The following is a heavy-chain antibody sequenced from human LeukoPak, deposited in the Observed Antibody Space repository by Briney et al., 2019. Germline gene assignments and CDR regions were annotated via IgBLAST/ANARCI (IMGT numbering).Heavy chain of an antibody. CDR1: GYSFTGHY. V-gene: IGHV1-2*02. Sequence: GASVKVSCKATGYSFTGHYMHWGRQAPGQGLEWMGWINPNGGATSYARKFQGRVTMTRDTSINTAFMQLSRLISEDTAVYFCARIQEHTSGLDFWGQGTLITVSS. CDR2: INPNGGAT. J-gene: IGHJ4*02. CDR3: ARIQEHTSGLDF. D-gene: IGHD1-26*01.